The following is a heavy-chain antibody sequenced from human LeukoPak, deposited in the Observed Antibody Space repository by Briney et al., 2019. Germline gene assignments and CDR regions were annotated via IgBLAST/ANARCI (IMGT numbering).Heavy chain of an antibody. CDR3: ARDRPGYSSSWYSDY. V-gene: IGHV3-48*04. D-gene: IGHD6-13*01. J-gene: IGHJ4*02. CDR1: GFTFSTCR. CDR2: ITSSSSTI. Sequence: GGSLRLSSAASGFTFSTCRMNWVRQAPGKGLEWISYITSSSSTIYYADSVKGRFTISRDNAKNSLYLQMNSLRAEDTAVYYCARDRPGYSSSWYSDYWGQGTLVTVSS.